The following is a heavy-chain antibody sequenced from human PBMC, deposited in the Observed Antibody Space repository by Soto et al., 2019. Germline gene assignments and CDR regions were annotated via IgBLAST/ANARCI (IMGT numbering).Heavy chain of an antibody. CDR2: IIPIFGTA. CDR1: GGTFSSYA. J-gene: IGHJ4*02. D-gene: IGHD3-22*01. V-gene: IGHV1-69*12. Sequence: QVQLVQSGAEVKKPGSSVKVSCKASGGTFSSYAISWVRQAPGQGLEWMGGIIPIFGTANYAQKFQGRVTITADESTSTAYMELRSLRSEDTAVYYCASDYYDSSGYYFSYYFDYWGQGTLVTVSS. CDR3: ASDYYDSSGYYFSYYFDY.